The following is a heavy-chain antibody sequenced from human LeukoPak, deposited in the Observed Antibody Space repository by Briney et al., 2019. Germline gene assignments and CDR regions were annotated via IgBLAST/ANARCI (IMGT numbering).Heavy chain of an antibody. CDR1: GFTVSSNY. Sequence: GGSLRLSCAASGFTVSSNYMSWVRQAPGKVLEWVSIIYSGGSTYYADSVKGRFTISRDNSKNTLYLQMNSLRAEDTAVYYCARAGYYGLNAFDVWGQGTMVSVSS. V-gene: IGHV3-53*01. J-gene: IGHJ3*01. D-gene: IGHD1-26*01. CDR2: IYSGGST. CDR3: ARAGYYGLNAFDV.